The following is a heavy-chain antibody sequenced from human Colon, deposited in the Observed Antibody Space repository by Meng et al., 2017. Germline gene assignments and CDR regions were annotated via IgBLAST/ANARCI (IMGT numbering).Heavy chain of an antibody. CDR3: ARFYGSGTFEVHDY. V-gene: IGHV4-61*08. J-gene: IGHJ4*02. CDR1: GGSVSSAGYQ. CDR2: AST. Sequence: QVQRQGSGPGLVRPSETLSLICSVSGGSVSSAGYQWSWIRQPPGKGLEWIGYASTIYNPSLKSRVTISVDTSKNQFSLRLTSVTAADTAVYYCARFYGSGTFEVHDYWGQGTLVTVSS. D-gene: IGHD3-10*01.